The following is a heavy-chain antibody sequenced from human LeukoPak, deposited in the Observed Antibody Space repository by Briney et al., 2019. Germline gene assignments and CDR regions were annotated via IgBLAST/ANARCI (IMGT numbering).Heavy chain of an antibody. J-gene: IGHJ4*02. CDR3: VKALVGQTSGY. CDR1: GFSFSGYG. Sequence: GGSLRLSCTASGFSFSGYGMHRVRQAPGKGLEWLAVISHDASDEYYADPVKGRFTISRDNAKNMIYLQMISLRAEDTAVYYCVKALVGQTSGYWGQGTRVTVST. D-gene: IGHD1-26*01. V-gene: IGHV3-30*18. CDR2: ISHDASDE.